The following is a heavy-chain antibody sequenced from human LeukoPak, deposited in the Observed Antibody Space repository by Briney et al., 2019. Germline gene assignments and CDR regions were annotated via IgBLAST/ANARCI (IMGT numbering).Heavy chain of an antibody. CDR2: VYYSGDT. J-gene: IGHJ4*02. Sequence: SETLSLTCTVSGGSINKSNSYWGWVRQPPGKGLEWIGSVYYSGDTYSNPSLKSRVFLSVDSSKNQLSLNLTSVTAADTAVYFCARHYSSRLYYFDFWGQGTLVTASS. V-gene: IGHV4-39*01. CDR3: ARHYSSRLYYFDF. CDR1: GGSINKSNSY. D-gene: IGHD6-13*01.